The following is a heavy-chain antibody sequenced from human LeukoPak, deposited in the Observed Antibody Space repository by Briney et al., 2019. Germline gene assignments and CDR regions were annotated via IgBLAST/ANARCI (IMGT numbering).Heavy chain of an antibody. CDR3: ARGPRGRYFDWLFKDAFDI. J-gene: IGHJ3*02. V-gene: IGHV4-34*01. Sequence: SETLSLTCAVYGGSFSGYYWSWIRQPPGKGLEWIGEINHSGSTNYNPSLKSRVTISVDTSKNQFSLKLSSVTAADTAVYYRARGPRGRYFDWLFKDAFDIWGQGTMVTVSS. CDR2: INHSGST. D-gene: IGHD3-9*01. CDR1: GGSFSGYY.